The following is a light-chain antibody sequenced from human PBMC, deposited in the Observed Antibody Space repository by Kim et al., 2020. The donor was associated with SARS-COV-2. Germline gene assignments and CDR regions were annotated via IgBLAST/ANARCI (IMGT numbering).Light chain of an antibody. Sequence: QSALTQPASVSGSPGQSITISCTGTSSDVGGSKYVSWYQQHPGKAPKPMIYGVSNRPSGVSNRFSGSKSGNTASLTISGLQAEDEADYYCGSYTTSNTWVFGGGTKLTVL. V-gene: IGLV2-14*03. CDR1: SSDVGGSKY. CDR2: GVS. CDR3: GSYTTSNTWV. J-gene: IGLJ3*02.